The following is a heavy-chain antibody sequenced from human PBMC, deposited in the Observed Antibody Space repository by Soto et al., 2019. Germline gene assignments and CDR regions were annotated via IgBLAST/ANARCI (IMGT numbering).Heavy chain of an antibody. V-gene: IGHV3-23*01. J-gene: IGHJ6*03. CDR1: GFTFSSYA. CDR2: ISGSGGST. CDR3: ALRYCSRTTCPPLNSYFYMDV. Sequence: GGSLRLSCAASGFTFSSYAMSWVRQAPGKGLEWVSAISGSGGSTYYAGSVKGRFPISRDNSKNTLYLQMTSLRAEDTAVYYCALRYCSRTTCPPLNSYFYMDVWGKGTTVTVSS. D-gene: IGHD2-2*01.